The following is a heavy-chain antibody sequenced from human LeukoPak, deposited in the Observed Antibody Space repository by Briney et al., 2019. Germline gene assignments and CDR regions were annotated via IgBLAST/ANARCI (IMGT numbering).Heavy chain of an antibody. CDR2: ISSGASTI. D-gene: IGHD2-2*02. Sequence: GGSLRLSSVASGFTFSGYEMNWVRQDPGTRLEWVSYISSGASTIDYADSVKGRFTIYRDNAKNALFLQMNSLRAEDTAVYYCARGGYTSTYSYYYSMDVWGQGTTVSVSS. CDR1: GFTFSGYE. J-gene: IGHJ6*02. V-gene: IGHV3-48*03. CDR3: ARGGYTSTYSYYYSMDV.